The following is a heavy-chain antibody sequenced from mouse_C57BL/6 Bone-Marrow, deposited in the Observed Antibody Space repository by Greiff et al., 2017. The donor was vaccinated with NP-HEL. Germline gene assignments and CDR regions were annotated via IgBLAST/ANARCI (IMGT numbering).Heavy chain of an antibody. J-gene: IGHJ3*01. Sequence: VQLQESGAELARPGASVKLSCKASGYTFTSYGISWVKQSTGQGLEWIGEIYPRSGNTYYNEKFKGKATLTVDKSSSTAYMELRSLTSEDSAVCLCARELCYNGSCFAYWGQGTLVTVSA. V-gene: IGHV1-81*01. CDR3: ARELCYNGSCFAY. CDR2: IYPRSGNT. CDR1: GYTFTSYG. D-gene: IGHD1-1*01.